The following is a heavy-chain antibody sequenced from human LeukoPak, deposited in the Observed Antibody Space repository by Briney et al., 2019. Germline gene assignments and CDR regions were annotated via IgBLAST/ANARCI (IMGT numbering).Heavy chain of an antibody. D-gene: IGHD2-15*01. Sequence: SQTLSLTCTVSGASIRSGDYYWSWIRQPPGKGLEWIGYIYDSGSTYYNPSLKSRITISVDTSENRFSLKLSSVTATDTAVYYCARDCSGGSCYGAFGIWGQGQWSPSLQ. CDR1: GASIRSGDYY. J-gene: IGHJ3*02. V-gene: IGHV4-30-4*01. CDR2: IYDSGST. CDR3: ARDCSGGSCYGAFGI.